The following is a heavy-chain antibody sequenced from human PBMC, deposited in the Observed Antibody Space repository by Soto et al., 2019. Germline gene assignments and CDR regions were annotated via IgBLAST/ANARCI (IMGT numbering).Heavy chain of an antibody. D-gene: IGHD2-2*01. CDR2: IKQDGSEV. CDR3: SPALDD. V-gene: IGHV3-7*01. CDR1: GFTFSNYW. J-gene: IGHJ4*02. Sequence: GGSLRLSCAASGFTFSNYWMDWVRHASGEALEGVANIKQDGSEVCYLDPVKGRFTISRDNSKNSLHLQMSSLSAEDAALYYCSPALDDWGQGTMVTVSS.